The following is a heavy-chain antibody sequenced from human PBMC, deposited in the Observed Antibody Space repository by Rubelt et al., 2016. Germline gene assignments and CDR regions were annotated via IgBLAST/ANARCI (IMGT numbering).Heavy chain of an antibody. J-gene: IGHJ6*02. CDR2: INPNSGGT. CDR3: ARGGVLRYFDWLRGGYGMDV. Sequence: QVQLVQSGAEVKKPGASVKVSCKASGYTFTSYGISWVRQAPGQGLEWMGWINPNSGGTNYAQKFQGWVTMTRDRAISTAYMELSRLRSDDTAVYYWARGGVLRYFDWLRGGYGMDVWGQGTTVTVSS. D-gene: IGHD3-9*01. V-gene: IGHV1-2*04. CDR1: GYTFTSYG.